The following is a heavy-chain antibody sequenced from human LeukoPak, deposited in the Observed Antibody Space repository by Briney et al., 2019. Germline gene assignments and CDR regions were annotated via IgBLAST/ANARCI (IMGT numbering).Heavy chain of an antibody. J-gene: IGHJ4*02. CDR3: ARDEEYCSSTSCYLLDY. CDR2: IKQDGSEK. Sequence: GGSLRLSCAASGFTFSSYWMSWVRQAPGKGLERVANIKQDGSEKYYVDSVKGRFTISRDNAKNSLYLQMNSLRAEDTAVYYCARDEEYCSSTSCYLLDYWGQGTQVTVSS. D-gene: IGHD2-2*01. V-gene: IGHV3-7*01. CDR1: GFTFSSYW.